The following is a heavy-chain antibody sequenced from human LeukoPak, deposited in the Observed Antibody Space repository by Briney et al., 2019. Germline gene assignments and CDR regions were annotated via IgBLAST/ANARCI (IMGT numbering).Heavy chain of an antibody. CDR3: ARGPVIVGGWFDP. CDR2: TYYSGST. J-gene: IGHJ5*02. Sequence: SETLSLTCTVSSDSFSRGGYSWSWIRQPPGKGLEWIGYTYYSGSTYYFPSLESRVTISVDRSKNQFSLKLTSVTAADTAVYYCARGPVIVGGWFDPWGQGTLVTVSS. CDR1: SDSFSRGGYS. V-gene: IGHV4-30-2*01. D-gene: IGHD1-26*01.